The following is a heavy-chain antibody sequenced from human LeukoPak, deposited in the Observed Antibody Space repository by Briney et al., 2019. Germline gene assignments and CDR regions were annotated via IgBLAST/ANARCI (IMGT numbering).Heavy chain of an antibody. CDR1: GFTFSDYY. V-gene: IGHV3-11*01. CDR3: GTLATYSSDRDFDS. J-gene: IGHJ4*02. Sequence: GGSLRLSCAASGFTFSDYYMSWIRQAPGKGLEWVSDISSSGSTIYYADSVKGRFTTARDNAKNSLYLQMNRLRAENTGVYYAGTLATYSSDRDFDSWGQGTLVTVSS. CDR2: ISSSGSTI. D-gene: IGHD4-11*01.